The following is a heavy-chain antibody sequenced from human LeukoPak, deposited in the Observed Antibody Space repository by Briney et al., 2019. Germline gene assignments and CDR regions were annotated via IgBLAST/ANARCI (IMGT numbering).Heavy chain of an antibody. CDR1: GFSLRSHW. CDR3: AREEYQLLVDY. Sequence: GSLRLSCAASGFSLRSHWMSWVRQAPGKGLEWVANIKEDGSQKYYVDSVKGRFTISRDNVKNLLYLQMNSLRAEDTAVYYCAREEYQLLVDYWGQGTLVTVSS. D-gene: IGHD2-2*01. V-gene: IGHV3-7*01. J-gene: IGHJ4*02. CDR2: IKEDGSQK.